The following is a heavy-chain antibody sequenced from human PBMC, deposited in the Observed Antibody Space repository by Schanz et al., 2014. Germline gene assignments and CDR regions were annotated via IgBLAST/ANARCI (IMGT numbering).Heavy chain of an antibody. CDR3: ARDLISSGWYG. V-gene: IGHV3-23*01. Sequence: EVQLLESGGGLVQPGGSLRLSCAASGFTFSNYAMGWVRQTPGKGLEWVSTLSGSGAGTFYADSVKGRFTISRDKSENTLYLQMNSLRAEDTAVYYCARDLISSGWYGWGQGTLXTVSS. CDR1: GFTFSNYA. J-gene: IGHJ4*02. CDR2: LSGSGAGT. D-gene: IGHD6-19*01.